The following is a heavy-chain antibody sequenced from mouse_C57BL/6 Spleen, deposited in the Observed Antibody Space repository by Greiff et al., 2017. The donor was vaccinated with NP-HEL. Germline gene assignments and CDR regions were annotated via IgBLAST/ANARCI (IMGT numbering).Heavy chain of an antibody. CDR1: GYAFSSSW. CDR2: IYPGDGDT. CDR3: ARLTTVAFDY. J-gene: IGHJ2*01. Sequence: QLQQSGPELVKPGASVKISCKASGYAFSSSWMNWVKQRPGKGLEWIGRIYPGDGDTNYNGKFKGKATLTADKSSSTAYMQLSSLTSEDSAVYFCARLTTVAFDYWGQGTTLTVSS. D-gene: IGHD1-1*01. V-gene: IGHV1-82*01.